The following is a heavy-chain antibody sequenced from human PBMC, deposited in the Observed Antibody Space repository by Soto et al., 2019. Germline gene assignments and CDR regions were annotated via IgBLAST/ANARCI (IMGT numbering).Heavy chain of an antibody. CDR3: ARGRRYSYGYTGYYYGMDV. CDR2: INHSGST. J-gene: IGHJ6*02. CDR1: GGSFSGYY. Sequence: QVQLQQWGAGLLKPSETLSLTCAVYGGSFSGYYWSWIRQPPGKGLEWIGEINHSGSTNYNPSLNSRVTISVDTSKNQFSLKLSSVTAADTAVYYCARGRRYSYGYTGYYYGMDVWGQGPTVTVSS. D-gene: IGHD5-18*01. V-gene: IGHV4-34*01.